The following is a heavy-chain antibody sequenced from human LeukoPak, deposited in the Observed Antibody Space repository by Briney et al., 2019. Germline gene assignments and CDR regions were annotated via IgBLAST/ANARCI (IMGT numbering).Heavy chain of an antibody. Sequence: GGSLRLSCAASGFTFSSYEMNWVRQAPGKGLEWVSYISSSGSTIYYADSVKGRFTISRDNAKSSLYLQMNSLRAEDTAVYYCARASGSASHSGDYWGQGTLVTVSS. CDR3: ARASGSASHSGDY. D-gene: IGHD3-10*01. J-gene: IGHJ4*02. V-gene: IGHV3-48*03. CDR2: ISSSGSTI. CDR1: GFTFSSYE.